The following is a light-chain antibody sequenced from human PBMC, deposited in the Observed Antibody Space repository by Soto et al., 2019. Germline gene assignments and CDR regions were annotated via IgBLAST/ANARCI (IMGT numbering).Light chain of an antibody. CDR2: EDS. V-gene: IGLV2-23*01. CDR3: CSYAGSSTYV. CDR1: SSDVGRYNL. J-gene: IGLJ1*01. Sequence: QSALTQPASVSGSPGQSITISCTGTSSDVGRYNLVSWYQQHPGKAPKLIIHEDSKRSSGLSNRFSCSKSGNTASLTISGLQAEDEADYYCCSYAGSSTYVFGTGTKVTVL.